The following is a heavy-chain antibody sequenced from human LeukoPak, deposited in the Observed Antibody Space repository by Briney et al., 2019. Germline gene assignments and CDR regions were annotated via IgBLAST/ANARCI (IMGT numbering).Heavy chain of an antibody. D-gene: IGHD6-19*01. J-gene: IGHJ4*02. CDR1: GFTVSSNY. V-gene: IGHV3-53*01. CDR2: IYSGGST. CDR3: ARDLRQAGWVFDY. Sequence: GGSLRLSCAASGFTVSSNYMSWVRQAPGKGLEWVSVIYSGGSTYCADSVKGRFTISRDNSKNTLYLQMNSLRAEDTAVYYCARDLRQAGWVFDYWGQGTLVTVSS.